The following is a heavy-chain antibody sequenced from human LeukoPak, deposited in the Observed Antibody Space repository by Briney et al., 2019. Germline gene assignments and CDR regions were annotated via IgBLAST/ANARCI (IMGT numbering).Heavy chain of an antibody. Sequence: RGSLRLSCAASGFVVRANYMSRVRQAPGKALQWVSVFYSGAHTYNRDGTTYYADSVKGRFTISGDKSANTVYLQMHSLRLDDTAVYYCAHSYDFDSSGYHRPTAFWGQGTLVTVSS. CDR1: GFVVRANY. V-gene: IGHV3-53*05. J-gene: IGHJ4*02. CDR3: AHSYDFDSSGYHRPTAF. D-gene: IGHD3-22*01. CDR2: FYSGAHTYNRDGTT.